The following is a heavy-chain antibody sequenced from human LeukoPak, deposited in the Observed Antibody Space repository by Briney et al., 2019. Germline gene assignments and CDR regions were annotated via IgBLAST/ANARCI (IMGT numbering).Heavy chain of an antibody. J-gene: IGHJ4*02. CDR3: ARARYCSTTSCSHFDY. D-gene: IGHD2-2*01. Sequence: GGSLRLSCAASGFTFSSYWMSWVRQAPGKGLEWVANIKQDGSEKYYVDSVKGRFTISRNNAENSLYLQMNSLRAEDTAVYYCARARYCSTTSCSHFDYWGQGTLVTVSS. CDR2: IKQDGSEK. V-gene: IGHV3-7*01. CDR1: GFTFSSYW.